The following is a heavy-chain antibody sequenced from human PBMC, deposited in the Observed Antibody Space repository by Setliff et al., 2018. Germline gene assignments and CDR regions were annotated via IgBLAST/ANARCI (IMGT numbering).Heavy chain of an antibody. CDR1: GGSMRSISYY. J-gene: IGHJ4*02. CDR3: AICRYQVPYNY. Sequence: SETMSLTCTVSGGSMRSISYYWGWVRQPPGKGLEWIGTIYDSGTTYYNPSLKSRVTISVDTSENQFSLRLSSVTAADTAVYYCAICRYQVPYNYWGQGSLVTVSS. V-gene: IGHV4-39*01. CDR2: IYDSGTT. D-gene: IGHD2-2*01.